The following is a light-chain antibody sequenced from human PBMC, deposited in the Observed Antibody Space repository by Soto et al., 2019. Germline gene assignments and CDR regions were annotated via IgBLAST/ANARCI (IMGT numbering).Light chain of an antibody. CDR2: EVS. CDR1: SSDVGDYNY. V-gene: IGLV2-8*01. CDR3: SSYAASNILL. Sequence: QSVLTQPPSASGSPGQSVTISCTGTSSDVGDYNYVSWFQQHPGKAPKLIISEVSKRPSGVPDRFSGSKSGNTASLTVSGLQAEDEADYYCSSYAASNILLFGGGTKLTAL. J-gene: IGLJ3*02.